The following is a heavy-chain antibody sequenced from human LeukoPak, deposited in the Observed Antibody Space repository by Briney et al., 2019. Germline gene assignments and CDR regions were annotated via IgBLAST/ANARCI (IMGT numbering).Heavy chain of an antibody. CDR1: GGSFSGYY. J-gene: IGHJ5*02. V-gene: IGHV4-34*01. Sequence: SETLSLTCAVYGGSFSGYYWSWIRQPPGKGLEWIVEINHSGSTNYNPSLKSRVTISVDTSKNQFPLKLSSVTAADTAVYYCARGGSSGYDLLNWFDPWGQGTLVTVSS. CDR3: ARGGSSGYDLLNWFDP. D-gene: IGHD5-12*01. CDR2: INHSGST.